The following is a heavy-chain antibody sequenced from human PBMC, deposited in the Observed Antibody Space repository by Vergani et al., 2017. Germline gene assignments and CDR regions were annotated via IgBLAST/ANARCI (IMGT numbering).Heavy chain of an antibody. V-gene: IGHV1-2*02. D-gene: IGHD3-22*01. Sequence: QVQLVESGAEVKKPGASVKVSCKASGYTFTGYYMHWVRQAPGQGLEWMGWINPNSGGTNYAQKFQGRVTMTRDTSISTAYMELSRLRSDDTAVYYCARVYYDSSGYSHGFGYWGQGTLVTVSS. CDR2: INPNSGGT. CDR1: GYTFTGYY. CDR3: ARVYYDSSGYSHGFGY. J-gene: IGHJ4*02.